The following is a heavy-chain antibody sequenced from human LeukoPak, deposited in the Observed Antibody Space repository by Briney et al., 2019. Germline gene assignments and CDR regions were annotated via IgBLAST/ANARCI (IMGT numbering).Heavy chain of an antibody. D-gene: IGHD3-10*01. Sequence: SETLSLTCTVSGGSISSSSYYWGWIRQPPGKGLEWIGSIYHSGSTYYNPSLKSRVTISVDKSKNQFSLKLSSVTAADTAVYYCARDLYGSESFWGQGTLVTVSS. CDR3: ARDLYGSESF. CDR2: IYHSGST. CDR1: GGSISSSSYY. V-gene: IGHV4-39*07. J-gene: IGHJ4*02.